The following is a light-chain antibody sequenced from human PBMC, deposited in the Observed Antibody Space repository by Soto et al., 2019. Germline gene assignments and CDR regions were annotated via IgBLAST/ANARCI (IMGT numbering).Light chain of an antibody. CDR2: GAS. Sequence: EIVLTQSPGTLSLSPGERATLSCRASQSVSSSYLAWYQLKPGQAPRLLIYGASSRATGVPDRFSGSGSGTVFTLTISRLEPEDFAVYYCQQYHSSPWTFGQGTQVEIK. CDR1: QSVSSSY. V-gene: IGKV3-20*01. J-gene: IGKJ1*01. CDR3: QQYHSSPWT.